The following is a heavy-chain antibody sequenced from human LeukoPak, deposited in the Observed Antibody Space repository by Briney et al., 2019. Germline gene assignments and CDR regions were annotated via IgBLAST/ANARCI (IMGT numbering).Heavy chain of an antibody. J-gene: IGHJ4*02. V-gene: IGHV3-21*01. CDR3: ATGFTGVVLPAAPPLVDY. Sequence: GGSLRLSCAASGFTFSSYSMNWVRQAPGKGLEWVSSISSSSSYIYYADSVKGRFTISRDNAKNSLYLQMNSLRAEDTAVYYCATGFTGVVLPAAPPLVDYWGQGTLVTVSS. D-gene: IGHD2-2*01. CDR1: GFTFSSYS. CDR2: ISSSSSYI.